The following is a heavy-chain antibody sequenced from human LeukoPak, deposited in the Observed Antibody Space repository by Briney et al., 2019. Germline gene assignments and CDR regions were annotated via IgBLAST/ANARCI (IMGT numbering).Heavy chain of an antibody. CDR2: IETDGDQK. D-gene: IGHD5-12*01. V-gene: IGHV3-7*01. CDR1: GFTFSDYW. J-gene: IGHJ4*02. Sequence: GGSLRLSCVASGFTFSDYWMSWVRQAPGMGLEWVANIETDGDQKNYVDSVKGRFTISRDNARNSLYLQMRSLRVEDTAVYYCARDIPSGFYTPDYWGRGTLVTVPS. CDR3: ARDIPSGFYTPDY.